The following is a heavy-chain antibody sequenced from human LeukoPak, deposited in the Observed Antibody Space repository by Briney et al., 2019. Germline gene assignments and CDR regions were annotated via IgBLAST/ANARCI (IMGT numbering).Heavy chain of an antibody. Sequence: GGSLRLSCSASGFTFSSYAMHWVRQAPGKGLEYVSAISSNGGSTYYADSVKGRFTISRDNSKNTLYLQMSSLRAEDTAVYYCVKGMEDYDILTGVLDVWGQGTTVTVSS. D-gene: IGHD3-9*01. CDR3: VKGMEDYDILTGVLDV. J-gene: IGHJ6*02. V-gene: IGHV3-64D*06. CDR1: GFTFSSYA. CDR2: ISSNGGST.